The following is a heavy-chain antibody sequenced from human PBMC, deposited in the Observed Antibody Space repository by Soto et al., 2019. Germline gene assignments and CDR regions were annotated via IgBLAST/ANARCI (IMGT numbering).Heavy chain of an antibody. J-gene: IGHJ4*02. V-gene: IGHV3-7*01. CDR2: INPDGSER. Sequence: GGSLRLSCAASGFTFSSFWMDWVRQAPGKGLEWVANINPDGSERHYVDSVKGRFTISRDNAKNSLYLQMSSLAAEDSALYYCSRSLDSWGQGTRVTFSS. CDR3: SRSLDS. CDR1: GFTFSSFW.